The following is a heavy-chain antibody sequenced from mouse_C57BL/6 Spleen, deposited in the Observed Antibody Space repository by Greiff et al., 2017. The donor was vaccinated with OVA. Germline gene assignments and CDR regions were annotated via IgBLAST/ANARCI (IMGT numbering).Heavy chain of an antibody. J-gene: IGHJ1*03. Sequence: EVKLVESGGGLVQPGGSLSLSCAASGFTFTDYYMSWVRQPPGKALEWLGFIRNKANGYTTEYSASVKGRFTISRDNSQSILYLQMNALRAGDSAIYYWGSFLITRVEGWYFDVWRTGTRVTVSS. CDR3: GSFLITRVEGWYFDV. CDR1: GFTFTDYY. V-gene: IGHV7-3*01. D-gene: IGHD1-1*01. CDR2: IRNKANGYTT.